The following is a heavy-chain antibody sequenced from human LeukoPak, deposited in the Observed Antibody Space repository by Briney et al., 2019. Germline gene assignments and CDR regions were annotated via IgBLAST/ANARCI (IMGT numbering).Heavy chain of an antibody. D-gene: IGHD4-23*01. CDR1: GFTFSNAW. CDR2: IKSKTDGGTT. V-gene: IGHV3-15*01. J-gene: IGHJ5*02. Sequence: GGSLRLSCAASGFTFSNAWMSWVRQAPGKGLEWVGRIKSKTDGGTTDYAAPVKGRFTISRDDSKNTLYLQMNSLKTEDTAVYYCAREGGGNSGFDPWGQGTLVTVSS. CDR3: AREGGGNSGFDP.